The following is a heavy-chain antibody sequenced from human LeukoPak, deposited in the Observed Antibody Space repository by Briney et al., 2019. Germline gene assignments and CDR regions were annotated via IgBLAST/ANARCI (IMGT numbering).Heavy chain of an antibody. CDR2: INHSGST. V-gene: IGHV4-34*01. Sequence: SETPSLTCAVYGGSFSGYYWSWIRQPPGKGLEWIGEINHSGSTNYNPSLKSRVTISVDTSKNQFSLKLSSVTAADTAVYYCARGLGYGYWGQGTLVTVSS. J-gene: IGHJ4*02. CDR3: ARGLGYGY. CDR1: GGSFSGYY. D-gene: IGHD5-12*01.